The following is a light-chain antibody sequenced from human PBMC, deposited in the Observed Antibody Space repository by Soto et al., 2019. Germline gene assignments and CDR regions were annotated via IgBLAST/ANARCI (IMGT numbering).Light chain of an antibody. Sequence: QSVLTQPPSASGSPGQSVTIPCTGTSSDVGAYDHVSWHQQHPGKAPKLIIYELAKRPAGVPDRFSGSKSGNTASLTVSGLQAEDEADYFCSSDAGDHDYVFGTGTKVTVL. CDR1: SSDVGAYDH. J-gene: IGLJ1*01. CDR3: SSDAGDHDYV. CDR2: ELA. V-gene: IGLV2-8*01.